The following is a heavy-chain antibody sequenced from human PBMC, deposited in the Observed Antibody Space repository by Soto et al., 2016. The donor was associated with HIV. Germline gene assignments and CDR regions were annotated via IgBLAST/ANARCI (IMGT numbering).Heavy chain of an antibody. CDR2: VNNDGSST. CDR3: ARDLSD. D-gene: IGHD3-3*02. Sequence: EVQLVESGGGLVQPGGSLRLSCAASGFTFSNSWMHWVRQAPGKGLVWVSRVNNDGSSTAYVDSVKGRFTISRDNAKNTLYLQMNSLRAEDTGVYYCARDLSDWGQGTLVIVSS. CDR1: GFTFSNSW. V-gene: IGHV3-74*01. J-gene: IGHJ4*02.